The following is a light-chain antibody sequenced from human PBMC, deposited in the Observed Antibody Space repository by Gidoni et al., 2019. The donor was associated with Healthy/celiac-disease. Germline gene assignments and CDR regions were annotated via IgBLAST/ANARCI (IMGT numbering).Light chain of an antibody. V-gene: IGLV3-1*01. CDR2: QDN. J-gene: IGLJ2*01. Sequence: SYEVTQPPAVSVSPGQTASIPCSGDKLGDKYACWYQQKPGQSPVLVIYQDNKRPSGIPERFSGSNSGNTATLTISGTQAMDEADYYCQAWDSSIVVFGGGTKLTVL. CDR1: KLGDKY. CDR3: QAWDSSIVV.